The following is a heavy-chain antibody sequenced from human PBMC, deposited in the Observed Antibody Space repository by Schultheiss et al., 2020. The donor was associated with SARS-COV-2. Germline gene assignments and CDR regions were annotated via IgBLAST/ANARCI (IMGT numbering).Heavy chain of an antibody. CDR3: ARVRGYCTNGVCYTSYYYYYMDV. V-gene: IGHV4-59*01. D-gene: IGHD2-8*01. Sequence: SETLSLTCTVSGGSISSYYWSWIRQPPGKGLEWIGEINHSGRTNYNPSLKSRVTISVDTSKNQFSLKLSSVTAADTAVYYCARVRGYCTNGVCYTSYYYYYMDVWGKGTTVTVSS. J-gene: IGHJ6*03. CDR1: GGSISSYY. CDR2: INHSGRT.